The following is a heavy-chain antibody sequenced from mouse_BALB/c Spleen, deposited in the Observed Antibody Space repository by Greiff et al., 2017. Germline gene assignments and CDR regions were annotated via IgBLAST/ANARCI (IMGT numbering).Heavy chain of an antibody. V-gene: IGHV5-12-2*01. Sequence: EVQVVESGGGLVQPGGSLKLSCAASGFTFSSYTMSWVRQTPEKRLEWVAYISNGGGSTYYPDTVKGRFTISRDNAKNTLYLQMSSLKSEDTAMYYCARHTPDGYYTYWGQGTLVTVSA. CDR3: ARHTPDGYYTY. D-gene: IGHD2-3*01. CDR1: GFTFSSYT. J-gene: IGHJ3*01. CDR2: ISNGGGST.